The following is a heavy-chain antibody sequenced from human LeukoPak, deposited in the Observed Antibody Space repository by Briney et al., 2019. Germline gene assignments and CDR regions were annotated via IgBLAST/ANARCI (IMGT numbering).Heavy chain of an antibody. CDR2: IYPTGNT. Sequence: PSETLSLTCSVSGGSIISYYWSWVRQPPGKGPEWVWRIYPTGNTDYNPSLKTRVTMSTDQSKKQFSLRMKSVTAADTAVYYCARLKFYDSTGYSPGYYMDVWGKGTAVTVSS. J-gene: IGHJ6*03. CDR1: GGSIISYY. V-gene: IGHV4-4*07. D-gene: IGHD3-22*01. CDR3: ARLKFYDSTGYSPGYYMDV.